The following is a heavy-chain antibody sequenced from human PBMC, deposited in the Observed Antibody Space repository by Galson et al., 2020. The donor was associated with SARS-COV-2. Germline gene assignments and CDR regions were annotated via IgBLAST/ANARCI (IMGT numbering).Heavy chain of an antibody. D-gene: IGHD6-19*01. CDR3: TKGPNSYSTAWYGIDS. CDR2: IICNGGNI. Sequence: GGSLRLSCAAFGFTFDDYAMHWVRQVPGKGLEWVSSIICNGGNIGYADSVKGRFTISRDNAKSSLYLQMNRLRAEDTAMYYCTKGPNSYSTAWYGIDSCGQGTLVTVSS. CDR1: GFTFDDYA. V-gene: IGHV3-9*01. J-gene: IGHJ4*02.